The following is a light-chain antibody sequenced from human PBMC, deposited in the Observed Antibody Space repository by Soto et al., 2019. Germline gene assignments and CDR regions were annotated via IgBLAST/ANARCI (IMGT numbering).Light chain of an antibody. CDR1: SSDVGGYTY. CDR3: TSYAGSNTYV. V-gene: IGLV2-8*01. Sequence: QSALTQPPSASGSPGQSVTISCTGTSSDVGGYTYVSWYQQHPGKAPKLMIYEATKRPSGVPDRFTGSKSGNTASLTVSWLQAEDEADYYCTSYAGSNTYVFGTGTKLTVL. J-gene: IGLJ1*01. CDR2: EAT.